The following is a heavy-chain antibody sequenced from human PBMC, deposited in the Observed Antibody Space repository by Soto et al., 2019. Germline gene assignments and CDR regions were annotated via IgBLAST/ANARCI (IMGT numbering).Heavy chain of an antibody. CDR3: ARGPDDSDVPRWDY. D-gene: IGHD4-17*01. Sequence: QVQLVQSGAEVRKPGASARLSCETSGYNFNQYYIHWVRQAPGQGLEWMGIINLRGGTTEYAHKFRGRVTVTGDTSTSTAYMQLSSLRPDDTAVYFCARGPDDSDVPRWDYWGQGTLVTVSS. V-gene: IGHV1-46*02. CDR2: INLRGGTT. J-gene: IGHJ4*02. CDR1: GYNFNQYY.